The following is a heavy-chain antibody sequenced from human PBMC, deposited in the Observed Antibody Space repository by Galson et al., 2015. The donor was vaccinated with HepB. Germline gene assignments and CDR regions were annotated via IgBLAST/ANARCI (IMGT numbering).Heavy chain of an antibody. CDR2: MNPNSGNT. CDR3: ARCGYCSHIGCYYYYMDV. J-gene: IGHJ6*03. CDR1: GYTFTSYD. Sequence: SVKVSCKAPGYTFTSYDISWVRQATGQGLEWMGWMNPNSGNTGYAQRFQGRVTMTRNTSISTAYMELSSLRSEDTAVYYCARCGYCSHIGCYYYYMDVWGRATTVTVSS. V-gene: IGHV1-8*01. D-gene: IGHD2-15*01.